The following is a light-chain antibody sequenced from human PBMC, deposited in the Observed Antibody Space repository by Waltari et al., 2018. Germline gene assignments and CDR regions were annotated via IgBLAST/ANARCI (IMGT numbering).Light chain of an antibody. J-gene: IGKJ1*01. Sequence: IVLTQSPGTLSLSPGARATLSGRASQSVSRSLAWYQQKPGQAPKLLIYGASTRATGIPDRFTGSGSGTDFSLTISSLEPEDFAIYFCQHYVRLPATFGQGTKVEIK. CDR3: QHYVRLPAT. CDR2: GAS. CDR1: QSVSRS. V-gene: IGKV3-20*01.